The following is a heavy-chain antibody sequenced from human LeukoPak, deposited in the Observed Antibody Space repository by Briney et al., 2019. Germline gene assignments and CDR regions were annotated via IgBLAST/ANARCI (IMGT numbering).Heavy chain of an antibody. CDR1: GFTVSSKY. D-gene: IGHD6-19*01. CDR3: ARGVAVAGTIYFDY. CDR2: IHSGGST. V-gene: IGHV3-53*01. J-gene: IGHJ4*02. Sequence: GGSLRLSCAASGFTVSSKYMSWVRQAPGKGLEWVSVIHSGGSTYYADSVKGRFTISRDNSKNTLYIQTNSLRAEDTAVYYCARGVAVAGTIYFDYWGQGTLVTVSS.